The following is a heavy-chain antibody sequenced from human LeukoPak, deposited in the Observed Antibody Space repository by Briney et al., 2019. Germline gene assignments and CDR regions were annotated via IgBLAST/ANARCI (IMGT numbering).Heavy chain of an antibody. V-gene: IGHV1-24*01. J-gene: IGHJ4*02. Sequence: GASVKVSSKVSGYTLTELSMHWVRQAPGKGLEWMGGFDPEDGETIYAQKFQGRVTMTEDTSTDTAYMELSSLRSEDTAVYYCATHSGIAAAGIYYFDYRGQGTLVTVSS. CDR2: FDPEDGET. D-gene: IGHD6-13*01. CDR3: ATHSGIAAAGIYYFDY. CDR1: GYTLTELS.